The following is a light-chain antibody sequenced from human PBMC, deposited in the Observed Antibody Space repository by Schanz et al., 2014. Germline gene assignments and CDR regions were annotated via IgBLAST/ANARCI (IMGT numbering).Light chain of an antibody. J-gene: IGKJ1*01. CDR1: QTVSSSY. V-gene: IGKV3-15*01. CDR3: QQYFSYSGT. CDR2: GAS. Sequence: EIVLTQSPGTLSVSPGERVTLSCRASQTVSSSYLAWYQHKPGQAPRLLIYGASTRATGIPARFSGSGSGTEFTLTISSLQSEDFATYYCQQYFSYSGTFGQGTKVEIK.